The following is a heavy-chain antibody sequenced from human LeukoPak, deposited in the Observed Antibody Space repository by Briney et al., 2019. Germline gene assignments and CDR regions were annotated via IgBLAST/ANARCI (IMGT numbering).Heavy chain of an antibody. CDR1: GFTFSNYW. CDR3: ARAHRGVIINY. CDR2: INSDGSST. D-gene: IGHD3-10*01. Sequence: GGSLRLSCAASGFTFSNYWMHWVRQAPGKGLVWVSRINSDGSSTNYADSVKGRFTISRDNAKSTLFLQMNSLRAEDTAVYYCARAHRGVIINYWGQGTLVTVSS. V-gene: IGHV3-74*01. J-gene: IGHJ4*02.